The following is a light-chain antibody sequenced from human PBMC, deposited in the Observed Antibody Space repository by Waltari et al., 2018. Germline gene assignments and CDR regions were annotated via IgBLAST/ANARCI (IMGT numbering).Light chain of an antibody. Sequence: EIVLTQSPGTPSLSPGERATLSCRASQSVTSISLSWYQQKLGQAPRLLIYGTSSRATGTPDRFSGSGSGTDFTLTISRLEPEDVAVYYCQQYDGEVVTFGGGTKVEI. CDR2: GTS. V-gene: IGKV3-20*01. CDR1: QSVTSIS. J-gene: IGKJ4*01. CDR3: QQYDGEVVT.